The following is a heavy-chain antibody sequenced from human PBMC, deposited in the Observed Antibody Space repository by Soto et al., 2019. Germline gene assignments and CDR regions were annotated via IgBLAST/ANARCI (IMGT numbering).Heavy chain of an antibody. CDR2: INHSGST. CDR1: GGSFSGYY. CDR3: ARGRIAVAGTPASDY. Sequence: SETLSLTCAVYGGSFSGYYWSWIRQPPGKGLEWIGEINHSGSTNYNPSLKSRVTISVDTSKNQFSLKLSSVTAADTAVYYCARGRIAVAGTPASDYWGQGTLVTVS. V-gene: IGHV4-34*01. J-gene: IGHJ4*02. D-gene: IGHD6-19*01.